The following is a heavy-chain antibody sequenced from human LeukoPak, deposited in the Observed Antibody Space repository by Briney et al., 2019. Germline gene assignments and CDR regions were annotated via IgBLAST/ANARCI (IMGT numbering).Heavy chain of an antibody. CDR1: GSTFSSYA. CDR2: ISYDGSNK. J-gene: IGHJ3*02. CDR3: AREMAPRDAFDI. Sequence: GRSLRLSCAASGSTFSSYAMHWVRQAPGKGLEWVAVISYDGSNKYYADSVKGRFTISRDNSKNTLYLQMNSLRAEDTAVYYCAREMAPRDAFDIWGQGTMVTVSS. V-gene: IGHV3-30-3*01. D-gene: IGHD5-12*01.